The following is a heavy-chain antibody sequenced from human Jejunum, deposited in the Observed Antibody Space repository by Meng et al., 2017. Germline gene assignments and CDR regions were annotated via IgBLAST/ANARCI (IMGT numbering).Heavy chain of an antibody. CDR2: INQDGSGK. CDR1: GFSISNSW. J-gene: IGHJ6*02. CDR3: ARYYRAYGMDV. Sequence: GESLKISCAASGFSISNSWMSWVRQAPGKGLEWVANINQDGSGKYYVDSVKGRFTISRDNAKNSLYMQMNSLRAEDTAVYYGARYYRAYGMDVWGQGTTVTVSS. V-gene: IGHV3-7*01. D-gene: IGHD4/OR15-4a*01.